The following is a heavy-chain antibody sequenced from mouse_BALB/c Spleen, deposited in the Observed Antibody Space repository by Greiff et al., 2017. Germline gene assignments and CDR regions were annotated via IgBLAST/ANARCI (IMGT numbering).Heavy chain of an antibody. CDR1: GYSITSGYY. CDR2: ISYDGSN. D-gene: IGHD2-4*01. CDR3: ARRDYDDGYFDY. V-gene: IGHV3-6*02. J-gene: IGHJ2*01. Sequence: VQLQQSGPGLVKPSQSLSLTCSVTGYSITSGYYWNWIRQFPGNKLEWMGYISYDGSNNYNPSLKNRISITRDTSKNQFFLKLNSVTTEDTATYYCARRDYDDGYFDYWGQGTTLTVSS.